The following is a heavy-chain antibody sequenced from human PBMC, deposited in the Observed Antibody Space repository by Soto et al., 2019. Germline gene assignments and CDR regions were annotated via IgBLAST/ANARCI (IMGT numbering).Heavy chain of an antibody. J-gene: IGHJ6*02. CDR3: AREAIVLVPAAIRYYYYYGMDV. CDR1: GGTFSSYA. D-gene: IGHD2-2*01. CDR2: IIPIFGTA. V-gene: IGHV1-69*13. Sequence: SVKVSCKASGGTFSSYAISWVRQAPGQGLEWMGGIIPIFGTANYAQKFQGRVTITADESTSTAYMELSSLRSEDTAVYYCAREAIVLVPAAIRYYYYYGMDVWGQGTTVTVSS.